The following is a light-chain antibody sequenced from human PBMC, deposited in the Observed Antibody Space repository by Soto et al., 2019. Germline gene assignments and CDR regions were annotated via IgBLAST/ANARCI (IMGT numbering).Light chain of an antibody. CDR1: QSVSSNY. V-gene: IGKV3-20*01. J-gene: IGKJ1*01. Sequence: EIVLTQSPGTLSLSPGERATLSCRASQSVSSNYLAWYQQKPGQAPRLLIYTASGRATGIPDRFSGSGSGTVFTLTISRVEPEDVAVYYCQQYGTSPWTFGQGTKVEIK. CDR3: QQYGTSPWT. CDR2: TAS.